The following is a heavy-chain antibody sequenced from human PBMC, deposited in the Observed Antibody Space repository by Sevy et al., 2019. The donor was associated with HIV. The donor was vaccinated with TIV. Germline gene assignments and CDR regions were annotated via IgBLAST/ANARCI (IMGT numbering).Heavy chain of an antibody. V-gene: IGHV1-2*02. CDR3: AGERVYCSGGWCKPGGWFDP. J-gene: IGHJ5*02. Sequence: ASVKVSCKASGYTFTGYYMHWVRQAPGQGLEWMGWINPNSSGTNYAQKFQGRVTMTRDTSISTAYMELSRLGSDDTAVYYCAGERVYCSGGWCKPGGWFDPWGQGTLVTVSS. D-gene: IGHD2-15*01. CDR2: INPNSSGT. CDR1: GYTFTGYY.